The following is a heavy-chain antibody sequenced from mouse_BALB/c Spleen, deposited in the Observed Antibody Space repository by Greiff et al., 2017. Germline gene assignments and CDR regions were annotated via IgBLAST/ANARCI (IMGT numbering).Heavy chain of an antibody. CDR1: GFTFNTYA. V-gene: IGHV10-1*02. CDR3: VGQAGTDFDY. D-gene: IGHD4-1*01. CDR2: IRSKSNNYAT. J-gene: IGHJ2*01. Sequence: EVKVVESGGGLVQPKGSLKLSCAASGFTFNTYAMNWVRQAPGKGLEWVARIRSKSNNYATYYADSVKDRFTISRDDSQSMLYLQMNNLKTEDTAMYYCVGQAGTDFDYWGQGTTLTVSS.